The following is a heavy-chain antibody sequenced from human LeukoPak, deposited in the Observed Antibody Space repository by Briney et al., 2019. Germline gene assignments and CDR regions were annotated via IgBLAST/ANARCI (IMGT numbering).Heavy chain of an antibody. CDR3: ATEAPSSGWYYFDY. Sequence: ASVKVSCKVSGYTLTELSMHWVRQAPGKGLEWMGGSDPEDGETIYAQKFQGRVTMTEDTSTDTAYMELSSLRSEDTAVYYCATEAPSSGWYYFDYWGQGTLVTVSS. V-gene: IGHV1-24*01. CDR2: SDPEDGET. J-gene: IGHJ4*02. D-gene: IGHD6-19*01. CDR1: GYTLTELS.